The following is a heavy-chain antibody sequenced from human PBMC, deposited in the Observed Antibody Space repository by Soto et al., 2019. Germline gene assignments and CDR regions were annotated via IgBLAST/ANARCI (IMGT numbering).Heavy chain of an antibody. CDR2: IYYDGTL. J-gene: IGHJ3*02. CDR3: ARQVTRLMGYAYDI. V-gene: IGHV4-59*08. Sequence: SGALSPTCTVAGGATRRASWACVRPPTERGLEWIGFIYYDGTLSSNPSLNSRVTLSVDTSKNQFSLKLNSVAAADTAIYYCARQVTRLMGYAYDIWGQGTMVT. D-gene: IGHD6-6*01. CDR1: GGATRRAS.